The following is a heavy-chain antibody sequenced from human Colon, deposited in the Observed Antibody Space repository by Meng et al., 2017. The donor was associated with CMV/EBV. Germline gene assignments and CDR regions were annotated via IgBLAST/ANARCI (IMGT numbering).Heavy chain of an antibody. CDR3: AQFRNSDWLLALVY. V-gene: IGHV3-23*01. D-gene: IGHD3-9*01. Sequence: GESLKISCAASGFTFSNHGMSLVRQAPGKGLGWVAAINGGGGDTYHAASVKGRFTIFRDNSNNMLFLQVNSLRVDDTAVYYCAQFRNSDWLLALVYWGQGTLVTVSS. CDR1: GFTFSNHG. CDR2: INGGGGDT. J-gene: IGHJ4*02.